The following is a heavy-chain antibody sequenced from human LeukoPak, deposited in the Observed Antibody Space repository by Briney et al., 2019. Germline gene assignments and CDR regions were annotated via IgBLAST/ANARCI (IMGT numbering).Heavy chain of an antibody. CDR1: GFTFSSYG. J-gene: IGHJ3*02. CDR2: ISYDGSNK. D-gene: IGHD6-13*01. V-gene: IGHV3-30*03. Sequence: PGRPLRLSCAASGFTFSSYGMHWVRQAPGKGLEWVAVISYDGSNKYYADSVKGRFTISRDNSKNTLYLQMNSLRAEDTAVYYCGGSSWYLRAFDIWGQGTMVTVSS. CDR3: GGSSWYLRAFDI.